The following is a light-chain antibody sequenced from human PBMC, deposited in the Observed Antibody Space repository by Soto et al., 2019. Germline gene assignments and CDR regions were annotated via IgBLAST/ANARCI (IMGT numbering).Light chain of an antibody. CDR2: EVT. CDR3: CSYVGTGVYV. V-gene: IGLV2-23*02. Sequence: QSALTQPASVSGSPGQSITISCTGTSSDVGNFNLVSWYQQHPDKAPKLMIFEVTKRPAGVSNRFSASKSGNTASLTISGLQAEDEADYYCCSYVGTGVYVFGTGTKLTVL. J-gene: IGLJ1*01. CDR1: SSDVGNFNL.